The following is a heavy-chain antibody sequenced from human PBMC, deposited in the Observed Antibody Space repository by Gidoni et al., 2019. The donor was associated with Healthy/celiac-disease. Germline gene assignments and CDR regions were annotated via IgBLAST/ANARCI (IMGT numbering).Heavy chain of an antibody. CDR3: ARDRSQRPFDYYDSSGPIAADAFDI. CDR2: ISSSSSTI. J-gene: IGHJ3*02. Sequence: EVQLVESGGGLVQPGGSLRLSCAASGFTFSSYSLNWVRQAPGKGLEWVSYISSSSSTIYYADSVKGRFTISRDNAKNSLYLQMNSLRAEDTAVYYCARDRSQRPFDYYDSSGPIAADAFDIWGQGTMVTVFS. D-gene: IGHD3-22*01. CDR1: GFTFSSYS. V-gene: IGHV3-48*01.